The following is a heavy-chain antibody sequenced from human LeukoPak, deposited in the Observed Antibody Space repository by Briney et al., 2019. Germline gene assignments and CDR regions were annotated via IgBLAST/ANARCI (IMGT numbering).Heavy chain of an antibody. J-gene: IGHJ4*02. D-gene: IGHD3-22*01. CDR3: AFHNSSGNFAY. V-gene: IGHV3-74*01. Sequence: PGRSLRLSCAASGFTFSSYAMSWVRQAPGKGLVWVSRIKTGGSDTAYADSVKGRFTISRDNAKNTLYLQMNSLRPEDTAVYYCAFHNSSGNFAYWGQGTLVTVSS. CDR2: IKTGGSDT. CDR1: GFTFSSYA.